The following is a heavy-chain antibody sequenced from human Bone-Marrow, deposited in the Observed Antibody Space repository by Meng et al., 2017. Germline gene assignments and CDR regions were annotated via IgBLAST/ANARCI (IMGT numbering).Heavy chain of an antibody. D-gene: IGHD2-15*01. V-gene: IGHV1-18*01. CDR2: ISTYNGYT. Sequence: ASVKVSCKASGYTFTTYGISWVRQAPGQGLEWMGWISTYNGYTNYAQKLQGRLTMTTDTSTTTAYMELRSLRSDDTAVYYCARVSATYCSGGSCYSWFDPWGQGTLVTVSS. CDR3: ARVSATYCSGGSCYSWFDP. CDR1: GYTFTTYG. J-gene: IGHJ5*02.